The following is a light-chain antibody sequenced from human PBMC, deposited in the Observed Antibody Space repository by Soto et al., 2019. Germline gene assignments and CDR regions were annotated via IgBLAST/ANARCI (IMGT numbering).Light chain of an antibody. CDR3: QQYNNWHRT. CDR1: QSVSSSY. J-gene: IGKJ1*01. Sequence: IVITHSPTSWSVSPGARATLSCTPSQSVSSSYLAWYQQKPGQVPRVLIYGASTRATEIPARFSGSGSGTEFTLTIDSLQSEDFAVYYCQQYNNWHRTFGQGTKVEIK. CDR2: GAS. V-gene: IGKV3-15*01.